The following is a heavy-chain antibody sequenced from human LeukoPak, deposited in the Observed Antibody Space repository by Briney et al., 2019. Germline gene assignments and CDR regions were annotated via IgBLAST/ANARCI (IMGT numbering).Heavy chain of an antibody. CDR3: TTHGSPSDFDY. J-gene: IGHJ4*02. V-gene: IGHV3-15*01. CDR1: GFTFSNAW. CDR2: IKSKPAGGTT. Sequence: GGSLRLSCAASGFTFSNAWMSWVRQAPGKGLEWVGRIKSKPAGGTTDHAAPVKGRFTISRDDSKDTLYLQMNRLKTEDTAVYYCTTHGSPSDFDYWGQGTLVTVSS. D-gene: IGHD2-15*01.